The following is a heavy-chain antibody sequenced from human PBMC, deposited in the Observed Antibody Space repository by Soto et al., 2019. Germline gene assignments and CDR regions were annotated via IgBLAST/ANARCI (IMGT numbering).Heavy chain of an antibody. CDR1: GYTFTGYY. CDR2: INPNSGGT. D-gene: IGHD6-19*01. J-gene: IGHJ6*02. V-gene: IGHV1-2*02. CDR3: AREWYSSGWSLYYYYYGMDV. Sequence: ASVKVSCKASGYTFTGYYMHWVRQAPGQGLEWMGWINPNSGGTNYAQKFQGRVTMTRDTSISTAYMELSRLRSDDTAVYYCAREWYSSGWSLYYYYYGMDVWGQGTTDTVSS.